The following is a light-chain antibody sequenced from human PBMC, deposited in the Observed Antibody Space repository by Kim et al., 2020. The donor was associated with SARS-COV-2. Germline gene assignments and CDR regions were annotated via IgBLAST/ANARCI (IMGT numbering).Light chain of an antibody. CDR3: NSRDSDYNVV. CDR2: DKN. CDR1: SLRSYD. Sequence: VAVRQTISITYEAGSLRSYDATWYQQQPRHAPILLIYDKNSQPSRIPDRFSASSSENTASLTITGTQADDEADYYCNSRDSDYNVVFGGGTQLTVL. V-gene: IGLV3-19*01. J-gene: IGLJ2*01.